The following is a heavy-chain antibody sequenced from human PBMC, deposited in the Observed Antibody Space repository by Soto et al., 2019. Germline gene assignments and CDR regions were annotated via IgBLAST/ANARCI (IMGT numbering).Heavy chain of an antibody. CDR3: ARGTSIAGLYYGMDV. Sequence: SETLSLTCTVSGGSISSGGYYWSWIRQHPGKGLEWIGYNYYSGITYYNPSLKSRVTISLDTSKNQFSLKLSSVTAADTAVYYCARGTSIAGLYYGMDVWGEGTTVTVSS. D-gene: IGHD6-6*01. CDR2: NYYSGIT. J-gene: IGHJ6*04. V-gene: IGHV4-31*03. CDR1: GGSISSGGYY.